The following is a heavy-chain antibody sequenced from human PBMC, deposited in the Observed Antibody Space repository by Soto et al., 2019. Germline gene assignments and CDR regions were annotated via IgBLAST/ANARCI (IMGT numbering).Heavy chain of an antibody. J-gene: IGHJ4*02. D-gene: IGHD3-9*01. CDR2: IYPGDSDT. CDR3: ARHATYYDILSGYYFDY. V-gene: IGHV5-51*01. Sequence: PRESLRISCKGSGYSFTSYKIGWVRQMPGKGLEWMGIIYPGDSDTRYSPSFQGQVTLSAAKSISTAYLQWSSLKASDTAMYYCARHATYYDILSGYYFDYWGQGNLVTVYS. CDR1: GYSFTSYK.